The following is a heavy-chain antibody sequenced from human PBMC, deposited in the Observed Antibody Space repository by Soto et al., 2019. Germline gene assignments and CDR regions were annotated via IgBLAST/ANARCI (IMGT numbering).Heavy chain of an antibody. Sequence: ESLKISCQVSGYTFTIYWIGWVRQMPGKGLEWMGIIYPSDSDTRYSPSFQGQVTISAGQSINTAYLQWDSLKASDTAIYYCARPANTVEDHFDLWGKGTTVTVSS. CDR2: IYPSDSDT. V-gene: IGHV5-51*01. CDR1: GYTFTIYW. J-gene: IGHJ6*04. CDR3: ARPANTVEDHFDL. D-gene: IGHD4-17*01.